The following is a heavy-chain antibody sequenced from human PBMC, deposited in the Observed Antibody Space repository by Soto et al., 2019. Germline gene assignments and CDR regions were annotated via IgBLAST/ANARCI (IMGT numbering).Heavy chain of an antibody. V-gene: IGHV3-23*01. CDR1: GFTFSSYA. D-gene: IGHD6-13*01. CDR3: AKSGWGSSSKYWYFDL. CDR2: ISGSGGST. J-gene: IGHJ2*01. Sequence: EVQLLESGGGLVQPGGSLRLSCAASGFTFSSYAMSWVRQAPGKGLEWVSAISGSGGSTYYADSVKGRFTISRDNSKNKLYLQMNSLRAEDTAVYYCAKSGWGSSSKYWYFDLWGRGTLVTVSS.